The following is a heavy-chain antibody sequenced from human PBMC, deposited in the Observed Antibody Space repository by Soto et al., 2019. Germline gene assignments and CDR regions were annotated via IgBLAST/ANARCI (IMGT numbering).Heavy chain of an antibody. J-gene: IGHJ4*02. CDR1: GGSISSGDYY. D-gene: IGHD6-6*01. CDR2: IYYSGST. Sequence: KPSETLSLTCTVSGGSISSGDYYWSWIRQPPGKGLEWIGYIYYSGSTYYNPSLKSRVTISVDTSKNQFSLKLSSVTAADTAVYYCARVGAALRSFDYWGQGTLVTVS. V-gene: IGHV4-30-4*01. CDR3: ARVGAALRSFDY.